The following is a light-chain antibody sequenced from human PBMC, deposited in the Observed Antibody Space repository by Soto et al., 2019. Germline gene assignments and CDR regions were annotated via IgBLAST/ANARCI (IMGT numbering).Light chain of an antibody. Sequence: DIQMTQSPSSLSESAGDRVTITCRPSQGISTYLNWYQQKPGKAPKLLIYAASSLQSGVPSRFSGSGSETDFTLTISSLQPEDFATYSCQQSYNTTWTFGQGTKVEIQ. V-gene: IGKV1-39*01. J-gene: IGKJ1*01. CDR1: QGISTY. CDR2: AAS. CDR3: QQSYNTTWT.